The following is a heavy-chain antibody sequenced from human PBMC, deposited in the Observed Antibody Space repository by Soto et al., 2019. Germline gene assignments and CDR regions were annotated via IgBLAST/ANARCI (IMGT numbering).Heavy chain of an antibody. J-gene: IGHJ4*02. V-gene: IGHV4-31*03. CDR1: GGSINSGSFY. CDR2: IYYSGST. Sequence: SETLSLTCTVSGGSINSGSFYWSWIRQHPGKGLEWIGYIYYSGSTYYNPSLKSRVTISTDTSKNQFSLKLSSLTAADTAVYYCARSLSPYGDFDYWGQGILVTVSS. D-gene: IGHD4-17*01. CDR3: ARSLSPYGDFDY.